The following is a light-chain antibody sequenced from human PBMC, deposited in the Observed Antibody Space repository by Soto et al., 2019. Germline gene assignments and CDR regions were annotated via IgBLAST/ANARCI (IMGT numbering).Light chain of an antibody. CDR1: QSVSSN. CDR2: GAS. Sequence: EIVMTQYPATLSVSPGERATLSCRASQSVSSNLAWYQQKPGQAPRLLIYGASTQATGIPARFSGSGSGTEFTLTISRLQSEDFAVSYSPHYNNWSRKFSQWTKGESK. CDR3: PHYNNWSRK. J-gene: IGKJ1*01. V-gene: IGKV3-15*01.